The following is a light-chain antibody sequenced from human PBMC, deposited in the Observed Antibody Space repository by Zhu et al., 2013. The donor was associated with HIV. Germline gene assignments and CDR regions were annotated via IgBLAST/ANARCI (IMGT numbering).Light chain of an antibody. CDR1: SGDVGSYNL. J-gene: IGLJ2*01. V-gene: IGLV2-14*02. CDR3: SSYTSTATLL. CDR2: DVT. Sequence: QSALTQPASLSESPGRSITISCTGTSGDVGSYNLVSWYQHHPGKAPKLMIYDVTNRPSGVSDRFSGSKSGNLASLTISGLQTEDEADYYCSSYTSTATLLFGGGTKLTVL.